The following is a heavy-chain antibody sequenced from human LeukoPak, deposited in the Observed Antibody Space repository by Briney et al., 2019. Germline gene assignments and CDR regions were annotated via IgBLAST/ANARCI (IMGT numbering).Heavy chain of an antibody. V-gene: IGHV4-39*07. CDR1: GGSISSSSYY. Sequence: SETLSLTCTVSGGSISSSSYYWGWIRQPPGKGLEWIGSIYYSGSTYYNPSLKSRVTISVDTSKNQFSLKLSSVTAADTAVYYCARERGPTLEWFLGGYSYGYTRNYFDYWGQGTLVTVSS. J-gene: IGHJ4*02. CDR3: ARERGPTLEWFLGGYSYGYTRNYFDY. CDR2: IYYSGST. D-gene: IGHD5-18*01.